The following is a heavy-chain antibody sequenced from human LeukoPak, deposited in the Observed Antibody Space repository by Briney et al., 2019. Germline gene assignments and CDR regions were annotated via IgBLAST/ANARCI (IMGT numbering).Heavy chain of an antibody. CDR1: GFTFSDYY. V-gene: IGHV3-11*01. Sequence: GGSLRLSCAASGFTFSDYYMSWLRQAPGKGLEWVSYISSSGSTIYYADSVKGRFTISRDNAKNSLYLQMNSLRAEDTAVYYCAGYGSGSFWGYYYYGMDVWGQGTTVTVSS. CDR3: AGYGSGSFWGYYYYGMDV. CDR2: ISSSGSTI. D-gene: IGHD3-10*01. J-gene: IGHJ6*02.